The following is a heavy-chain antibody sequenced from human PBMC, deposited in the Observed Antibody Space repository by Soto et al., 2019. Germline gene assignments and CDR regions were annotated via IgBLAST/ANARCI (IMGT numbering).Heavy chain of an antibody. CDR3: ARGKYESSGYLDS. D-gene: IGHD3-22*01. CDR2: IWYDGGNK. J-gene: IGHJ4*02. Sequence: GGSLRLSCTGSGFTFRNFGMHWVRQAPGKGLEWVAVIWYDGGNKYYADSVKGRFTISRDNSKDTLYLQMDSLRAEDTAVYYCARGKYESSGYLDSWGQGTQVTVSS. V-gene: IGHV3-33*01. CDR1: GFTFRNFG.